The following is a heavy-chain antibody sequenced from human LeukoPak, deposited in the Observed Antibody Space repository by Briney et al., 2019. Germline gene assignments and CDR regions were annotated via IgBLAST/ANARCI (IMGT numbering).Heavy chain of an antibody. CDR1: GYTFTSYG. CDR3: ARGYCSSTSCYYFDY. Sequence: SVNVSCTASGYTFTSYGISWVRQAPGQGLEWMGGIIPIFGTANYARKFQGRVTITADESTSTAYMELSSLRSEDTAVYYCARGYCSSTSCYYFDYWGQGTLVTVSS. CDR2: IIPIFGTA. V-gene: IGHV1-69*13. D-gene: IGHD2-2*01. J-gene: IGHJ4*02.